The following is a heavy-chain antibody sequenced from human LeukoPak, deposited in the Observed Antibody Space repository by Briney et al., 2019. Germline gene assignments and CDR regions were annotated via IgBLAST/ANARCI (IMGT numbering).Heavy chain of an antibody. D-gene: IGHD2-2*01. CDR1: GGSFSGYY. V-gene: IGHV4-34*01. J-gene: IGHJ6*03. CDR3: ARSPAADYYYYYMDV. Sequence: SETLSLTCAVYGGSFSGYYWSWLRQPPGKGLEWIGEINHSGSTNYNPSLKSRVTISVDTSKNQFSLKLSSVTAADTAVYYCARSPAADYYYYYMDVWGKGTTVTISS. CDR2: INHSGST.